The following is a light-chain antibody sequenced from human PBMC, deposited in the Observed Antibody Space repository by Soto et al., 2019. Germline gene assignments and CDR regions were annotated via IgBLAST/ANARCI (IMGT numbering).Light chain of an antibody. CDR3: QQYGSSPFT. CDR1: PSLSYTY. J-gene: IGKJ3*01. V-gene: IGKV3-20*01. CDR2: GTS. Sequence: EIVLTQSPGTLSLSPGERATLSCRASPSLSYTYLAWYQQRPGQAPGLLIYGTSSRATGIPDRFSGSGSGTDFTLTINRLEPEDFAVYYCQQYGSSPFTFGPGTKVDI.